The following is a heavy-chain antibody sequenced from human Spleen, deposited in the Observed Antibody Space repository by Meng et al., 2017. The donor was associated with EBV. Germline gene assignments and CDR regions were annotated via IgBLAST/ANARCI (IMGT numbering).Heavy chain of an antibody. D-gene: IGHD4/OR15-4a*01. CDR2: ISHNAGST. Sequence: EGQWVDSRGYVVQPGGSLGLSCAASGFSFSSNAMTWVRQAPGKGLEWVSGISHNAGSTYYADSVKDRFTISRYNSKNTLYLQMNSLRAEDTAIYYCAKLSGADHKWDDFDYWGLGTLVTVSS. V-gene: IGHV3-23*04. CDR3: AKLSGADHKWDDFDY. CDR1: GFSFSSNA. J-gene: IGHJ4*02.